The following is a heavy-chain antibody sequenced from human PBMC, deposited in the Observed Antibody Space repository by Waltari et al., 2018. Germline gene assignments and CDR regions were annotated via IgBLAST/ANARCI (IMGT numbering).Heavy chain of an antibody. J-gene: IGHJ5*02. V-gene: IGHV4-38-2*01. CDR2: IYHSGST. D-gene: IGHD4-17*01. CDR3: ARQSNGDYGNNWFDP. Sequence: QVQLQESGPGLVKPSETLSLTCAVSGYSISSGYYWGWIRQPPGKGLEWIGSIYHSGSTYYNPSLKSRVTISVDTSKNQFSLKLSSVTAADTAVYYCARQSNGDYGNNWFDPWGQGTLVTVSS. CDR1: GYSISSGYY.